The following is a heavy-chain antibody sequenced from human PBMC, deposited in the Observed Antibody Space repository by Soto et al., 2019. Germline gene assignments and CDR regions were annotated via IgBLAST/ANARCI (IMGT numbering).Heavy chain of an antibody. CDR3: VRYGAAATY. V-gene: IGHV1-8*02. Sequence: ASVKVSCKGSGYTFTTFNINWVGQPSGQGLEGMGWMNPNSGTTGYAQRFQDRITLTRDASITAAYRELNSRTSDATAVYFCVRYGAAATYWGQGTQVTVSS. CDR1: GYTFTTFN. J-gene: IGHJ4*02. D-gene: IGHD2-8*01. CDR2: MNPNSGTT.